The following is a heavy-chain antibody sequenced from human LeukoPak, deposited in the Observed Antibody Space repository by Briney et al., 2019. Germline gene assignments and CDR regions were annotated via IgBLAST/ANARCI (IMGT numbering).Heavy chain of an antibody. D-gene: IGHD2-21*01. V-gene: IGHV4-39*01. CDR2: IYYSGST. CDR1: GGSISSSSYY. CDR3: ARVVIGYYYMDA. Sequence: SETLSLTCTVSGGSISSSSYYWGWIRQPPGKGLEWIGSIYYSGSTYYNPSLKSRVTISVDTSKNQFSLKLSSVTAADTAVYYCARVVIGYYYMDAWGKGTTVTVSS. J-gene: IGHJ6*03.